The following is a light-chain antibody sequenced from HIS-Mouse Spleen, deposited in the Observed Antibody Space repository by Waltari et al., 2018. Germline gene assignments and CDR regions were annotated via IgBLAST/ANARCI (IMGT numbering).Light chain of an antibody. CDR2: EVS. V-gene: IGLV2-14*01. Sequence: QSALTQPASVSGSPGQSITIPCTGTSSDVGCYNYVSWYQQHPGKAPKLMIYEVSNRPSGVSSRFSGSKSGNTASLTISGLQAEDEADYYCSSYTSSSTLVFGGGTKLTVL. J-gene: IGLJ3*02. CDR1: SSDVGCYNY. CDR3: SSYTSSSTLV.